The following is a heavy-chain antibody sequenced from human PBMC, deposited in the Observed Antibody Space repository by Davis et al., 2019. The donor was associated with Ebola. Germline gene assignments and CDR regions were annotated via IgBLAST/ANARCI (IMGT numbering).Heavy chain of an antibody. V-gene: IGHV3-71*01. D-gene: IGHD4-17*01. Sequence: GRFTISRDDSNSIAYLQMNSLRAEDTAVYYCAKAGGTTVTWPDYWGQGTLVTVSS. CDR3: AKAGGTTVTWPDY. J-gene: IGHJ4*02.